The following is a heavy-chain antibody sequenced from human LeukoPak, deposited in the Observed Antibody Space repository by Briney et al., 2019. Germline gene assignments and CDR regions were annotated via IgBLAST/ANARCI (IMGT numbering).Heavy chain of an antibody. J-gene: IGHJ5*02. CDR1: GGSISSSSYY. CDR3: ARDSSDSSSWIYNWFDP. V-gene: IGHV4-39*07. Sequence: SETLSLTCTVSGGSISSSSYYWGWIRQPPGKGLEWIGSIYYSGSTYYNPSLKSRVTISVDTSKNQFSLKLSSVTAADTAVYYCARDSSDSSSWIYNWFDPWGQGTLVTVSS. D-gene: IGHD6-13*01. CDR2: IYYSGST.